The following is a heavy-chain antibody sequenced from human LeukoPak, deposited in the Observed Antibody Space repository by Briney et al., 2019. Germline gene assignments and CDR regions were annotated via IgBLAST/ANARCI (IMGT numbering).Heavy chain of an antibody. J-gene: IGHJ6*03. CDR1: GYTFTSYG. Sequence: ASVKVSCKASGYTFTSYGISWVRQAPGQGLEWMGWISAYNGNTNYAQKLQGRVTMTTDTSTSTAYMEPRSLRSDDTAVYYCARDLYDSSGYDYMDVWGRGTTVTVSS. CDR2: ISAYNGNT. D-gene: IGHD3-22*01. V-gene: IGHV1-18*01. CDR3: ARDLYDSSGYDYMDV.